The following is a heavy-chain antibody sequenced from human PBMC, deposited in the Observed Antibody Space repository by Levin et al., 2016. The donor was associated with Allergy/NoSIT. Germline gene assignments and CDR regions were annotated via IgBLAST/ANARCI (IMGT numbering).Heavy chain of an antibody. CDR3: ARDIAAAGSGYYYGMDV. J-gene: IGHJ6*02. D-gene: IGHD6-13*01. V-gene: IGHV1-69*10. Sequence: SVKVSCKASGGTFSSYAISWVRQAPGQGLEWMGGIIPILGIANYAQKFQGRVTMTRDTSISTAYMELSRLRSDDTAVYYCARDIAAAGSGYYYGMDVWGQGTTVTVSS. CDR1: GGTFSSYA. CDR2: IIPILGIA.